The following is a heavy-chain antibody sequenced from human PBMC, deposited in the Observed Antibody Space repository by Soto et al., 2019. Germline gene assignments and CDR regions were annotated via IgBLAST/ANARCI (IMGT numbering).Heavy chain of an antibody. CDR2: INHSGST. J-gene: IGHJ3*02. CDR3: ARFPLSLRGAKNAFDI. Sequence: PSETLSLTCAVYGGSFGGYYWSWIRQPPGKGLEWIGEINHSGSTNYNPSLKSRVTISVDTSKNQFSLKLSSVTAADTAVYYCARFPLSLRGAKNAFDIWGQGTIVTVSS. D-gene: IGHD3-10*01. V-gene: IGHV4-34*01. CDR1: GGSFGGYY.